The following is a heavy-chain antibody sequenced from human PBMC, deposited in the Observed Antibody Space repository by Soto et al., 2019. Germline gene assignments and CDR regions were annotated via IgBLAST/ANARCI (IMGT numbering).Heavy chain of an antibody. CDR2: IFNSGST. D-gene: IGHD5-18*01. CDR1: GVSINSSQW. J-gene: IGHJ5*02. CDR3: SSRRRVAYNFGYLAGAIDP. V-gene: IGHV4-4*02. Sequence: SETLSLTCVVSGVSINSSQWGSWVRQPPGKGLEWIGEIFNSGSTNYNPSLKSRLTISADKSKNHFSLKLTSVTAADTAVYYCSSRRRVAYNFGYLAGAIDPWGQGTLVTVSS.